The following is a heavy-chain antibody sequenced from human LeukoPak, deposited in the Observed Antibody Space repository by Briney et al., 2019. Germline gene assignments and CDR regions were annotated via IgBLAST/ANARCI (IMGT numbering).Heavy chain of an antibody. D-gene: IGHD3-16*01. J-gene: IGHJ6*02. Sequence: SETLSLTCTVSGGSISSYYWSWIRQPPGKGLEWIGYIYYSGSTNYNPSLKSRVTISVDTSKNQSSLKLSSVTAADTAVYYCARDGGYYGMDVWGQGTTVTVSS. CDR3: ARDGGYYGMDV. V-gene: IGHV4-59*01. CDR2: IYYSGST. CDR1: GGSISSYY.